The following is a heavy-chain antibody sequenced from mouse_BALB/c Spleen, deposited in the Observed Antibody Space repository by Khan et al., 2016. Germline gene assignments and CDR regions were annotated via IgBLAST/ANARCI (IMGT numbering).Heavy chain of an antibody. CDR3: ASWDYYGSALAY. D-gene: IGHD1-2*01. CDR2: ISHSGDS. V-gene: IGHV3-8*02. Sequence: EVQLQESGPSLAKPSQTLSLTCSVTGDSITSGHWNWIRKFPGNKFDFMGYISHSGDSYYNPSLKSRISITRDTSKNQYYLQLNSVTTEDTATYCCASWDYYGSALAYWGQGTLVTVSA. CDR1: GDSITSGH. J-gene: IGHJ3*01.